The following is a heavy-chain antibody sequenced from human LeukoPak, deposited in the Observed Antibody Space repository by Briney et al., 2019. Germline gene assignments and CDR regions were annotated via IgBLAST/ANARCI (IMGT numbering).Heavy chain of an antibody. D-gene: IGHD6-19*01. CDR2: MYSSGST. V-gene: IGHV4-4*07. J-gene: IGHJ4*02. Sequence: AETLSLTCTVWGGSISRFHELGTRDPAGKALEGIGRMYSSGSTNYNASLKRRVTMSVDTSKTQFPVTLSSVTAADTAVYSCARQIAVAGKGGFDYWGQGTLVTVSS. CDR3: ARQIAVAGKGGFDY. CDR1: GGSISRFH.